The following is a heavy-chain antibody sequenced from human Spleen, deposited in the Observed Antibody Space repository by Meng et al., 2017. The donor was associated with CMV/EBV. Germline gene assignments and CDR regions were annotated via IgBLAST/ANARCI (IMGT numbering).Heavy chain of an antibody. D-gene: IGHD4-17*01. CDR3: ANEQDYGARDY. CDR1: GFTFDDYT. Sequence: GESLKISCAASGFTFDDYTMHWVRQAPGKGLEWVSLISWDGGSTFYADSVKGRFTISRDNSKNSLYLQMNSLRAEDTAVYYCANEQDYGARDYWGQGTLVTVSS. J-gene: IGHJ4*02. V-gene: IGHV3-43*01. CDR2: ISWDGGST.